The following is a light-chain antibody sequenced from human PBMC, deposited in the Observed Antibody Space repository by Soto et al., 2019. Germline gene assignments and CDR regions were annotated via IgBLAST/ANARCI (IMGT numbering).Light chain of an antibody. Sequence: EIVLTQSPATLSLSPGEGATLSCRASLSVFNYLAWYQQKPGQAPRLLIFGASSRATGIPDRFSGSGSGTDFTLTITRLEPEDFAVYYCQLYGRSITFGQGTRLEIK. J-gene: IGKJ5*01. CDR2: GAS. CDR1: LSVFNY. V-gene: IGKV3-20*01. CDR3: QLYGRSIT.